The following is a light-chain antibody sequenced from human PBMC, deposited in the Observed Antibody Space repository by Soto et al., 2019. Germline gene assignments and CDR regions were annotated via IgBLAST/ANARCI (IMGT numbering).Light chain of an antibody. V-gene: IGKV1-27*01. CDR2: AAS. CDR3: RKYNSAPLT. J-gene: IGKJ4*01. CDR1: QDITYS. Sequence: DIQMTQSTSSLSASVGDRVTITCRASQDITYSLAWYQQKPGKVPKLLIYAASTLQSGVPSRFSGSGSGTDFPLTISTLQPEDVATYYCRKYNSAPLTFGGGTKVEIK.